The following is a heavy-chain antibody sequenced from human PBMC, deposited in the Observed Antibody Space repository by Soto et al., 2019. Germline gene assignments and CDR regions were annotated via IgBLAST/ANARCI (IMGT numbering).Heavy chain of an antibody. CDR1: GFTFSSYG. D-gene: IGHD6-6*01. CDR2: IWYDGSNK. CDR3: ARDSLAARQPRGRLAV. V-gene: IGHV3-33*01. Sequence: PGGSLRLSCAASGFTFSSYGMHWVRQAPGKGLEWVAVIWYDGSNKYYADSVKGRFTISRDNSKNTLYLQMNSLRAEDTAVYYCARDSLAARQPRGRLAVWGQGTTVTVSS. J-gene: IGHJ6*02.